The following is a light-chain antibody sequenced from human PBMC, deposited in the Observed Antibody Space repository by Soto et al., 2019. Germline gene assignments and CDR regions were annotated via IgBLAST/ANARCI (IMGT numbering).Light chain of an antibody. CDR1: SSDVGTYKY. Sequence: QSALTQPASVSGSPGQSITISCTGTSSDVGTYKYVSWYQQLPGKAPKLMIYEVSNRPSGVSNRFSGSKSGNTASLTISELQDEDEADYYCSSDTSRSTPVFGGGTKLTVL. CDR2: EVS. J-gene: IGLJ2*01. V-gene: IGLV2-14*01. CDR3: SSDTSRSTPV.